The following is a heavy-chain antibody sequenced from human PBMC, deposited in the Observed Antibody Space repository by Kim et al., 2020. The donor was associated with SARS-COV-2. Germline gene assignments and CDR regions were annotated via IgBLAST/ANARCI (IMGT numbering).Heavy chain of an antibody. CDR2: INHSGST. Sequence: SETLSLTCAVYGGSFSGYYWSWIRQPPGKGLEWIGEINHSGSTNYNPSLKSRVTISVDTSKNQFSLKLSSVTAADTAVYYCARGRSLWPYWGQGTLVTVSS. CDR3: ARGRSLWPY. J-gene: IGHJ4*02. D-gene: IGHD3-10*01. CDR1: GGSFSGYY. V-gene: IGHV4-34*01.